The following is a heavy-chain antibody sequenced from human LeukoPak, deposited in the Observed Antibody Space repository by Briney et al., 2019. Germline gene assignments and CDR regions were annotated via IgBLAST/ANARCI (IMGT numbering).Heavy chain of an antibody. D-gene: IGHD2-2*01. J-gene: IGHJ5*01. CDR3: ARRGLYGSSPFDS. Sequence: SETLSLTCTVSGGSISSSSYFWGWIRQPPGEGLEWLGIIYYSGTTYYNPSLKSRVTISVDTSKNQFSLKLSSVTAADTAVYYCARRGLYGSSPFDSWGQGTLVTVSS. CDR2: IYYSGTT. CDR1: GGSISSSSYF. V-gene: IGHV4-39*01.